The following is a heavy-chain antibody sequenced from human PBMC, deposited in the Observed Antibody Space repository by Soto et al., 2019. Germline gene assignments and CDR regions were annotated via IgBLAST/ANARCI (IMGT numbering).Heavy chain of an antibody. CDR1: GGTFSSYA. CDR3: AREVEDTAMTYFDY. V-gene: IGHV1-69*12. Sequence: QVQLVQSGAEVKKPGSSVKVSCKASGGTFSSYAISWVRQAPGQGLEWVGGIIPIFGTANYAQKFQGRVTITADESTSTADVELSSLRSEDTAVYYCAREVEDTAMTYFDYWGQGTLVTVSS. D-gene: IGHD5-18*01. CDR2: IIPIFGTA. J-gene: IGHJ4*02.